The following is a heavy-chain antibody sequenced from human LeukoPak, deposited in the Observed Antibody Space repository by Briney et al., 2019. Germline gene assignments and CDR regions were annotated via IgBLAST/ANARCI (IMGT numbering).Heavy chain of an antibody. D-gene: IGHD6-13*01. J-gene: IGHJ6*03. CDR3: ARDGPTYSSSWYDPYYMDV. V-gene: IGHV3-7*01. CDR2: IKQDGNEI. Sequence: PGGSLRLSCAASGFNFSTYWMSWVRQAPGKGLEWVANIKQDGNEIHYMDSVRGRFTISRDNAKNTLYLQMNSLRAEDTAVYYCARDGPTYSSSWYDPYYMDVWGKGTTVTVSS. CDR1: GFNFSTYW.